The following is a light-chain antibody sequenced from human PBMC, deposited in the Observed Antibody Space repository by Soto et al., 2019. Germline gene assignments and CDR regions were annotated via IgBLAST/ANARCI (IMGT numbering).Light chain of an antibody. Sequence: AIRMTPSPDSLSASTGDRVTITCRASQGISSYLAWYQQKPGKAPKLLIYAASTLQSGVPSRFSGSGSGTDFTLTISCLQSEDFATYYCQQYYSYPGTFGQGTKVDIK. CDR2: AAS. CDR3: QQYYSYPGT. J-gene: IGKJ1*01. V-gene: IGKV1-8*01. CDR1: QGISSY.